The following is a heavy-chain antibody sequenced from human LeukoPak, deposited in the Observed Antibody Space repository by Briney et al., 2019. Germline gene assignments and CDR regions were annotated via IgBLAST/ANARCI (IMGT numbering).Heavy chain of an antibody. D-gene: IGHD6-13*01. J-gene: IGHJ1*01. CDR1: GFTFSSYW. V-gene: IGHV3-7*01. CDR2: IKQDGSEK. CDR3: ARDPDSSWYIYFQH. Sequence: PGGSLRLSCAASGFTFSSYWMSWVRQAPGKGLEWVANIKQDGSEKYYVDSVKGRFTISRDNAKNSLYLQMNSLRAEDTAVYYCARDPDSSWYIYFQHWGQGTLVTVSS.